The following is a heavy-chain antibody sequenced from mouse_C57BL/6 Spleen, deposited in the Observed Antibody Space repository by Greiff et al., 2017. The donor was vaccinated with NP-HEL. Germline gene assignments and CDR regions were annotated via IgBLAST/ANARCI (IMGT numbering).Heavy chain of an antibody. CDR3: ARGDHYYGSSYGYFDV. J-gene: IGHJ1*03. CDR1: GYTFTSYW. Sequence: QVQLQQPGAELVKPGASVKLSCKASGYTFTSYWMQWVKQRPGQGLEWIGEIDPSDSYTNYNQKFKGKATLTVDTSSSTAYMQLSSLTSEDSAVYYCARGDHYYGSSYGYFDVWGTGTTVTVSS. V-gene: IGHV1-50*01. D-gene: IGHD1-1*01. CDR2: IDPSDSYT.